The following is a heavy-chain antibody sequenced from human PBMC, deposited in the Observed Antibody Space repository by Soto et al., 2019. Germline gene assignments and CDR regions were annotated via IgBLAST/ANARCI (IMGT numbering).Heavy chain of an antibody. CDR3: AREGATRRPSRPAIGWLES. D-gene: IGHD2-2*02. CDR1: GYTFTGYY. CDR2: INPNSGGT. V-gene: IGHV1-2*02. J-gene: IGHJ5*01. Sequence: ASVKVSCKASGYTFTGYYMHWVRQAPGQGLEWMGWINPNSGGTNIAQKFQGRVAMTRDTSITTAYVELSRLRFDDTAVYFCAREGATRRPSRPAIGWLESWGQGTLVTVSS.